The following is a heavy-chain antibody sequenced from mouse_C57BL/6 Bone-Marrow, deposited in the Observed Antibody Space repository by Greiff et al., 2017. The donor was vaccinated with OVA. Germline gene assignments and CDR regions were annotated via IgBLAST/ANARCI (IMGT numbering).Heavy chain of an antibody. CDR1: GYAFSSSW. CDR3: ARDGYSAWFAY. J-gene: IGHJ3*01. Sequence: VQLQQSGPELVKPGASVKISCKASGYAFSSSWMNWVKQRPGKGLEWIGRIYPGDGDTTYNGKFKGKATLTADKSSSTAYMQLSSLTSEDSAVYFCARDGYSAWFAYWGQGTLVTVSA. CDR2: IYPGDGDT. V-gene: IGHV1-82*01. D-gene: IGHD2-3*01.